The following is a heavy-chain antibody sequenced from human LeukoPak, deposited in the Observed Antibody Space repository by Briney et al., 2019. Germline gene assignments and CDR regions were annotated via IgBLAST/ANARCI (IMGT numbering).Heavy chain of an antibody. CDR2: INHSGST. J-gene: IGHJ4*02. CDR1: GGSFSGYY. CDR3: ARGGYYYDSSGYYELDY. D-gene: IGHD3-22*01. V-gene: IGHV4-34*01. Sequence: PSETLSLTCAVYGGSFSGYYWSWIRQPPGKGLEWIGEINHSGSTNYNPSLKSRVTISVDTSKNQFSLKLSSVTAADTAVYYCARGGYYYDSSGYYELDYWGQGTLVTVSS.